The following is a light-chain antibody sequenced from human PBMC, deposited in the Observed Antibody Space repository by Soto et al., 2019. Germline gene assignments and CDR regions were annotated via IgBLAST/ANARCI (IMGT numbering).Light chain of an antibody. J-gene: IGLJ2*01. CDR2: EVR. Sequence: QSALTQPASVSGSPGQSITISCTGTSSDIGAYDYVSWFQQYSGKAPTLIIYEVRFLPSGVSSRFSGSKSGNTASLTITGLQTDDEADYYCGSYASATLIFCGGTKHTVL. CDR3: GSYASATLI. V-gene: IGLV2-14*03. CDR1: SSDIGAYDY.